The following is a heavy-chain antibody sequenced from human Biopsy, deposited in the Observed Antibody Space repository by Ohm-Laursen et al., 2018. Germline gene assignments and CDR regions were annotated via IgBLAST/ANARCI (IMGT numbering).Heavy chain of an antibody. D-gene: IGHD1/OR15-1a*01. V-gene: IGHV1-46*01. CDR1: GYTFTTYY. Sequence: ASVKVSCKASGYTFTTYYIHWVRQAPGQGLEWMGIINPGGNSTAYTQNFQGRVTITADDFMSTAYMELSSLRSEDTAVYYCARGGGYNWNNGWFDPWGQGTLVTVSS. CDR2: INPGGNST. J-gene: IGHJ5*02. CDR3: ARGGGYNWNNGWFDP.